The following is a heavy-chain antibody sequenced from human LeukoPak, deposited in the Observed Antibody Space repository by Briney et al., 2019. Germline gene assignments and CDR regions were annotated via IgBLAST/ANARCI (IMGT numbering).Heavy chain of an antibody. Sequence: SETLSLTCAFYGGSFSGYYWSWIRQPPGKGLEWIGEINHSGSTNYNPSLKSRVTISVDTSKNQFSLKLRSVTAADTAVYYFARKEGGQLVNTRRWFDPWGQGTLVTVSS. V-gene: IGHV4-34*01. D-gene: IGHD6-13*01. CDR1: GGSFSGYY. J-gene: IGHJ5*02. CDR3: ARKEGGQLVNTRRWFDP. CDR2: INHSGST.